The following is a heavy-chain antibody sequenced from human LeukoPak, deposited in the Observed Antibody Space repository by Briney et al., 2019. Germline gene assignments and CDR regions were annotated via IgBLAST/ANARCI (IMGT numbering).Heavy chain of an antibody. V-gene: IGHV3-9*01. Sequence: GGSLRLSCAASGFTFDDYAMHWVRQAPGKGLEWVSGISWNSGSIGYADSVKGRFTISRDNAKNSLYLQMNSLRAEDTALYYCAKDRFRQLLGVHDYWGQGTLVTVSS. CDR2: ISWNSGSI. CDR1: GFTFDDYA. CDR3: AKDRFRQLLGVHDY. D-gene: IGHD6-13*01. J-gene: IGHJ4*02.